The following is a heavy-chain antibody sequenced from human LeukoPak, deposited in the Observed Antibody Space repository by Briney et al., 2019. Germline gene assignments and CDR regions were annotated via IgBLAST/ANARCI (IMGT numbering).Heavy chain of an antibody. J-gene: IGHJ4*02. V-gene: IGHV3-23*01. Sequence: GGSLRLSCAASGFTFSSYAMSWVRQAPGKGLEWVSAISGSGGSTYYAGSVKGRFTISRDNSKNTLYLQMNSLRAEDTAVYYCAKRRKGGAAAGTFDYWGQGTLVTVSS. CDR3: AKRRKGGAAAGTFDY. D-gene: IGHD6-13*01. CDR1: GFTFSSYA. CDR2: ISGSGGST.